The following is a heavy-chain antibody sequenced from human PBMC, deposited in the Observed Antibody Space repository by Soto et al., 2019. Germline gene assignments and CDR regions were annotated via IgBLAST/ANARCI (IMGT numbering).Heavy chain of an antibody. D-gene: IGHD5-12*01. V-gene: IGHV3-23*01. CDR1: GFTFSNYA. CDR3: AKERSSGYYFFDY. Sequence: EVQLLESGGGLVQPGGSLRLSCAASGFTFSNYAMSWVRQAPGEGLEWVSTISGSDGSTYYADSVKGRFNIARDISKNTQYLQMNSLRAEDTAIYYCAKERSSGYYFFDYWGQGTLVTVSS. CDR2: ISGSDGST. J-gene: IGHJ4*02.